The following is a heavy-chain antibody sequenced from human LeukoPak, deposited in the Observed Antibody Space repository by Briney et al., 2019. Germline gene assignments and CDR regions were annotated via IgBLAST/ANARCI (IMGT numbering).Heavy chain of an antibody. Sequence: GGSLVLSCAAPGFPFTNYAMCWVRQAPGKGLEWVSTVSSSGYSTYYADSVKGRFTISRDNSKNTLYLQTNSLRAEDTALYYCARDWPLDTAMATSGFDYWGQGTLVTVSS. V-gene: IGHV3-23*01. CDR1: GFPFTNYA. D-gene: IGHD5-18*01. CDR3: ARDWPLDTAMATSGFDY. J-gene: IGHJ4*02. CDR2: VSSSGYST.